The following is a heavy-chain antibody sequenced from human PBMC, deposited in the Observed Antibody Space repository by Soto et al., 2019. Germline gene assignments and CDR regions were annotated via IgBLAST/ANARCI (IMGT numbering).Heavy chain of an antibody. CDR3: ARAGGLGWFDP. V-gene: IGHV3-33*01. CDR2: IWYDGSNK. Sequence: QVQLVESGGGVVQPGRSLRLSCAASGFTFSSYGMHWVRQAPGKGLEWVAVIWYDGSNKYYADSVKGRFTISRDNSKNTLYLQMNSLRAEDTAVYYCARAGGLGWFDPWSQGTLVTVSS. D-gene: IGHD3-10*01. CDR1: GFTFSSYG. J-gene: IGHJ5*02.